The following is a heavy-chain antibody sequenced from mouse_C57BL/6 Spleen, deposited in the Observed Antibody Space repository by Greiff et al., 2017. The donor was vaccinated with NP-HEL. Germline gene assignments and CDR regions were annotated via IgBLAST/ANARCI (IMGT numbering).Heavy chain of an antibody. Sequence: VQLQQSGAELVRPGASVKLSCKASGYTFTDYYINWVKQRPGQGLEWIARIYPGSGNTYYNEKFKGKATLTAEKSSSTAYMQLSSLTSEDSAVYFCAREGSSYFWYFDVWGTGTTVTVSS. V-gene: IGHV1-76*01. CDR2: IYPGSGNT. D-gene: IGHD1-1*01. CDR1: GYTFTDYY. J-gene: IGHJ1*03. CDR3: AREGSSYFWYFDV.